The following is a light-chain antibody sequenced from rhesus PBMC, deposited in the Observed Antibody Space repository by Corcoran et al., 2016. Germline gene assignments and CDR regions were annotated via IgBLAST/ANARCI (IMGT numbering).Light chain of an antibody. Sequence: ETVVTQSPATLALSPGERATLSCRASQSVGSYLAWSQQQPGQAPRLLIYGASSRATGIPDRFSGSGSGTDFTLTISSLEPEDVGVYYCQQSSNLSRTFGQGTKVELK. J-gene: IGKJ1*01. CDR2: GAS. CDR1: QSVGSY. V-gene: IGKV3-24*04. CDR3: QQSSNLSRT.